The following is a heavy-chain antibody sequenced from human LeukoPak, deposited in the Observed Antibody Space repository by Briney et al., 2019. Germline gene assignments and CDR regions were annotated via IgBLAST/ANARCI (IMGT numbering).Heavy chain of an antibody. CDR2: IIPIFGTA. J-gene: IGHJ4*02. Sequence: SVKVSCKASGCTFSSYAISWVRQAPGQGLEWMGGIIPIFGTANYAQKFQGRVTITADESTSTAYMELSRLRSEETAVYYCARDRSDYSAGYFDYWRQGTLVSVSS. CDR1: GCTFSSYA. D-gene: IGHD4-17*01. CDR3: ARDRSDYSAGYFDY. V-gene: IGHV1-69*13.